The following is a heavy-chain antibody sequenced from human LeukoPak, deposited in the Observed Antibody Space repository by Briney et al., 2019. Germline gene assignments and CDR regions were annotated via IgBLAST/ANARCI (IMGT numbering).Heavy chain of an antibody. CDR2: TIPLFDTA. CDR3: ARERMETLPNCFDP. CDR1: GDTFSNYA. V-gene: IGHV1-69*06. J-gene: IGHJ5*02. D-gene: IGHD1-1*01. Sequence: SVKVSCKASGDTFSNYAISWVRQAPGQGLEWMGRTIPLFDTADYAQKFQGRVTITADKSTSTVHMQLSSLRSEDTAIYYCARERMETLPNCFDPWGQGTLVTVSS.